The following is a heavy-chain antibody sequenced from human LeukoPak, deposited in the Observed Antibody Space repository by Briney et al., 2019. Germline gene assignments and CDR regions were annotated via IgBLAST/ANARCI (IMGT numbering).Heavy chain of an antibody. CDR2: ISSSGSTI. CDR1: GFTFSSYE. CDR3: ARVPVLRYFDWLFLYYFDY. D-gene: IGHD3-9*01. J-gene: IGHJ4*02. Sequence: TGGSLRLSCAASGFTFSSYEMNWVRQAPGKGLEWVSYISSSGSTIYYADSVKGRFTISRDNAKNSLYLQMNSLRAEDTAVYYCARVPVLRYFDWLFLYYFDYWGQGTLVTVSS. V-gene: IGHV3-48*03.